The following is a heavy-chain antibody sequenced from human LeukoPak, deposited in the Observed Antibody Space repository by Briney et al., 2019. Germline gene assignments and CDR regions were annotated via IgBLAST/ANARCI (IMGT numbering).Heavy chain of an antibody. CDR3: ARTGYSSSWYGVAFDI. D-gene: IGHD6-13*01. V-gene: IGHV4-39*07. CDR1: RGSISSSSTYY. J-gene: IGHJ3*02. CDR2: IYHSGST. Sequence: SETLSLTCTVSRGSISSSSTYYWGWIRQPPGKGLEWIGSIYHSGSTYYNPSLKSRVTISVDTSKNQFSLKLSSVTAADTAVYYCARTGYSSSWYGVAFDIWGQGTMVTVSS.